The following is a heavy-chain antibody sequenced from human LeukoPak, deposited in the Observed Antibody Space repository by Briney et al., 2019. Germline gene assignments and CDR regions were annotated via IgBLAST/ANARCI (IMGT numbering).Heavy chain of an antibody. V-gene: IGHV3-23*01. CDR2: ISGSGGST. D-gene: IGHD1-1*01. Sequence: GGSLRLSCAASGFTFSSYAMSWVRQAPGKGLEWVSAISGSGGSTYYAVSVKGRFTVSRDNSKNTLYLQMNSLRAEDTAVYYCAQRRVPGGYWGQGTLVTVSS. CDR1: GFTFSSYA. J-gene: IGHJ4*02. CDR3: AQRRVPGGY.